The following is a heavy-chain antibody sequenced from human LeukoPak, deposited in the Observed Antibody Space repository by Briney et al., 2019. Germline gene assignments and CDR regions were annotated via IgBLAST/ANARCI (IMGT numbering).Heavy chain of an antibody. V-gene: IGHV1-2*02. Sequence: ASVKVSCKASGYTFTGYYMHWVRQAPGQGLEWMGWISPNSGGTNYAQKFQGRVTMTRDTSISTAYMELSRLRSDDTAVYYCARDDPLIWFGESLTLYWGQGTLVTVSS. CDR3: ARDDPLIWFGESLTLY. D-gene: IGHD3-10*01. CDR1: GYTFTGYY. CDR2: ISPNSGGT. J-gene: IGHJ4*02.